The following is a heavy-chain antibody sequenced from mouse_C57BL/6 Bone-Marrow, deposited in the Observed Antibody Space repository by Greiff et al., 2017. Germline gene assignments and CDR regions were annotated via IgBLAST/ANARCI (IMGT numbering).Heavy chain of an antibody. CDR3: ARERGYDGGGYFDY. CDR2: INYDGSST. D-gene: IGHD2-2*01. CDR1: GFTFSDYY. V-gene: IGHV5-16*01. J-gene: IGHJ2*01. Sequence: EVNVVESEGGLVQPGSSMKLSCTASGFTFSDYYMAWVRQVPEKGLEWVANINYDGSSTYYLDSLKSRFLISRDNAKNILYLQMSSLKSEDTATYYCARERGYDGGGYFDYWGQGTTLTVSS.